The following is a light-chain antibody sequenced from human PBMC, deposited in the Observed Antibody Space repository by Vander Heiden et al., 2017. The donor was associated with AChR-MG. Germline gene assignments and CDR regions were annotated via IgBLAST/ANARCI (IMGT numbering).Light chain of an antibody. CDR3: QQYSSYSQT. V-gene: IGKV1-5*03. Sequence: DIQMTQSPSTLSASVGDRVTIPCRASQSISSWLAWYQQKPGKAPKLLIYKASSLQSGVPSSFSGSGSGTEFTLTISSLQLDDFATYYCQQYSSYSQTFGQGTKVEIK. CDR2: KAS. CDR1: QSISSW. J-gene: IGKJ1*01.